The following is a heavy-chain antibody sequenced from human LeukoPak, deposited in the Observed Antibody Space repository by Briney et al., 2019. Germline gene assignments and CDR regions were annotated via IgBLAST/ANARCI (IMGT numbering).Heavy chain of an antibody. CDR2: IIPIFGTA. D-gene: IGHD4-11*01. CDR1: GGTFSSYA. J-gene: IGHJ4*02. CDR3: ARDSAPTNYFDY. Sequence: GASVKVSCKASGGTFSSYAISWVRQAPGQGLEWMGGIIPIFGTANYAQKFQGRVTITADKSTSTAYMELSSLRSEDTAVYYCARDSAPTNYFDYWGQGTLVTVSS. V-gene: IGHV1-69*06.